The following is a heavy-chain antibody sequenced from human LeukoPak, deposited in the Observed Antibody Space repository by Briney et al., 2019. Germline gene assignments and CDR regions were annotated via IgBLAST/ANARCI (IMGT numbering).Heavy chain of an antibody. CDR2: ISGNGDSV. Sequence: GGSLRLSCAASGFTFEAYAMHWVRQVPGKGLQGVSRISGNGDSVGYADSVKGRFTISRDNARNSLYLQMNGLRTEDKALYYCAKGTGTYQGPFDYWGQGTLVTVSS. CDR3: AKGTGTYQGPFDY. CDR1: GFTFEAYA. J-gene: IGHJ4*02. D-gene: IGHD1-1*01. V-gene: IGHV3-9*01.